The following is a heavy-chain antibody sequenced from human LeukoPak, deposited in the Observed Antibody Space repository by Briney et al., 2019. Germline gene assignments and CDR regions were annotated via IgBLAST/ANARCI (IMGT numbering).Heavy chain of an antibody. V-gene: IGHV3-23*01. CDR3: AKDKSHSSWTSRYYYYALDV. D-gene: IGHD6-19*01. Sequence: GGSLRLSCVGSGFTFINYAMTWVRQSPGRGLEYVSSSSGSGASTHYADSVKGRFTISRDNSWNTLYLQMNSLRAEDTALYYCAKDKSHSSWTSRYYYYALDVWGQGTTVTVSS. CDR2: SSGSGAST. J-gene: IGHJ6*02. CDR1: GFTFINYA.